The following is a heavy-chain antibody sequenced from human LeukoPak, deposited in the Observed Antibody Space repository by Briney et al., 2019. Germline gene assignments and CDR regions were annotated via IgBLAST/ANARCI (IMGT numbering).Heavy chain of an antibody. Sequence: GGSLRLSCAASGFTFSGSAMHCVRQASGKGLEWVGRIRSKANSYATAYTASVKGRFTISRDDSMNTTYLQMNSLKTEDTAVYYCTRREAVLGIVYWGQGTLVTVSS. V-gene: IGHV3-73*01. D-gene: IGHD2/OR15-2a*01. CDR3: TRREAVLGIVY. CDR2: IRSKANSYAT. J-gene: IGHJ4*02. CDR1: GFTFSGSA.